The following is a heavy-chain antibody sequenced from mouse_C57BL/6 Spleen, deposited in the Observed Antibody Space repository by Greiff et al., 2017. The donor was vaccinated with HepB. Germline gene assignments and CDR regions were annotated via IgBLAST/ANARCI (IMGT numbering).Heavy chain of an antibody. Sequence: QVHVKQPGAELVKPGASVKLSCKASGYTFTSYWMHWVKQRPGQGLEWIGMIHPNSGSTNYNEKFKSKATLTVDKSSSTAYMQLSSLTSEDSAVYYCARAPDGYYFDYWGQGTTLTVSS. J-gene: IGHJ2*01. CDR1: GYTFTSYW. V-gene: IGHV1-64*01. D-gene: IGHD2-3*01. CDR3: ARAPDGYYFDY. CDR2: IHPNSGST.